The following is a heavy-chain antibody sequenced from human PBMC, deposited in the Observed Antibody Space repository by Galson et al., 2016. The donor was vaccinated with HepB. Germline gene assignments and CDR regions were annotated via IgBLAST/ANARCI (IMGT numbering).Heavy chain of an antibody. J-gene: IGHJ6*04. CDR3: AKGPEQWLVRIYGMGV. Sequence: SLRLSCAASGFTFYSYAMSWVRQAPGKALEWVSGISGGDGSTNSADSVKGRFTISRDNYKNTLYLQMNSLRAEDTAVYYCAKGPEQWLVRIYGMGVWGKGTTVTVSS. V-gene: IGHV3-23*01. CDR2: ISGGDGST. D-gene: IGHD6-19*01. CDR1: GFTFYSYA.